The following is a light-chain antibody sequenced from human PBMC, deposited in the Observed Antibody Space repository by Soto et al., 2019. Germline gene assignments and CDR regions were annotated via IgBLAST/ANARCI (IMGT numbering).Light chain of an antibody. J-gene: IGLJ3*02. V-gene: IGLV2-8*01. CDR3: SSYAGSNNLV. Sequence: QSVLTQPPSASGSPGQSVTISCTGTSSDVGGYNYVSWYQQHPGKAPKLMIYEVSKRPSGVPDRFSGSKSGNTASLTVSGLQAEDAADYYCSSYAGSNNLVFGGGTKLPVL. CDR1: SSDVGGYNY. CDR2: EVS.